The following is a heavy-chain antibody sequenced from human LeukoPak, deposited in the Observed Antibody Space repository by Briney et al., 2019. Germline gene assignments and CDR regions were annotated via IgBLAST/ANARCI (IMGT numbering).Heavy chain of an antibody. CDR3: AKTTAGNSSGRNPGWPVDY. Sequence: GGTLRLSCAASGFTFNIYATTWVRQAPGKGLEWVSHISGSGGITYYADSVKGRFTIFRDNSKNTLYLQMNSLRAEDTAVYYCAKTTAGNSSGRNPGWPVDYWGQGALVTVSS. CDR1: GFTFNIYA. D-gene: IGHD6-19*01. CDR2: ISGSGGIT. V-gene: IGHV3-23*01. J-gene: IGHJ4*02.